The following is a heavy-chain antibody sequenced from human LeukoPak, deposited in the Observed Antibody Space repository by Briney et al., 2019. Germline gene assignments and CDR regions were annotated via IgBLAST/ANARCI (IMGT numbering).Heavy chain of an antibody. D-gene: IGHD1-26*01. CDR1: GGSFSGYY. J-gene: IGHJ6*03. CDR2: INHSGST. CDR3: ARGGEDSGSHRYYYMDV. V-gene: IGHV4-34*01. Sequence: PSETLSPTCAVYGGSFSGYYWSWIRQPPGKGLEWIGEINHSGSTNYNPSLKSRVTISVDTSKNQFSLKLSSVTAADTAVYYCARGGEDSGSHRYYYMDVWGKGTTVTVSS.